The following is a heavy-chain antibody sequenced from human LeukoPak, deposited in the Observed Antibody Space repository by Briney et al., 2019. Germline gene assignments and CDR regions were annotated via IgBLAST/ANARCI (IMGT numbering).Heavy chain of an antibody. D-gene: IGHD5-24*01. CDR3: ARPDVEMATINDAFDI. CDR2: IIPIFGTA. J-gene: IGHJ3*02. Sequence: ASVKVSCKASGGTFISYAISWVRQAPGQGLEWMGGIIPIFGTANYAQKFQGRVTITADESTSTAYMELSSLRSEDTAVYYCARPDVEMATINDAFDIWGQGTMVTVSS. V-gene: IGHV1-69*13. CDR1: GGTFISYA.